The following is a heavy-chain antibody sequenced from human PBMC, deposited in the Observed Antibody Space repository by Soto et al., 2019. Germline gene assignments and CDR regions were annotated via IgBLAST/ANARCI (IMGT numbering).Heavy chain of an antibody. Sequence: GGSLRLSCAASGFTFSSYAMSWVRQAPGKGLEWVSAISGSGGSTYYGDSVKGRFTMSRDNSKNTLYLQMNSLRAEDTAVYYCAKDRKQWLAPNFDYWGQGTLVTVSS. V-gene: IGHV3-23*01. CDR1: GFTFSSYA. CDR3: AKDRKQWLAPNFDY. CDR2: ISGSGGST. D-gene: IGHD6-19*01. J-gene: IGHJ4*02.